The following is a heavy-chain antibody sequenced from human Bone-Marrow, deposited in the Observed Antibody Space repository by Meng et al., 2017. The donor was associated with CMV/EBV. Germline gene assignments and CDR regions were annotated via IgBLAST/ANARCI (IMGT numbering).Heavy chain of an antibody. D-gene: IGHD6-13*01. Sequence: GESLKISCAASGFTFSSYGMHWVCQAPGKGLEWVAFIRYDGSNKYYADSVKGRFTISRDNSKNTLYLQMNSLRAEDTAVYYCAKDRVAAAGIYDDYWGQGTLVTVSS. CDR2: IRYDGSNK. V-gene: IGHV3-30*02. CDR1: GFTFSSYG. CDR3: AKDRVAAAGIYDDY. J-gene: IGHJ4*02.